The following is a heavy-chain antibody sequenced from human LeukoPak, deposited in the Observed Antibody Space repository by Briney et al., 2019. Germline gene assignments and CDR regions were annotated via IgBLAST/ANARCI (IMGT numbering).Heavy chain of an antibody. V-gene: IGHV3-66*01. CDR2: IYAGGNT. Sequence: GGSLRLSCAASGFTLNTNYMNWVRQVPGKGLEWVSVIYAGGNTYYADSVKERFTISRDNSRNTLYLQMNSLRGDDAAVYYCAREVYSSTWFDLWGQGTLVTVSS. CDR3: AREVYSSTWFDL. D-gene: IGHD6-13*01. CDR1: GFTLNTNY. J-gene: IGHJ4*02.